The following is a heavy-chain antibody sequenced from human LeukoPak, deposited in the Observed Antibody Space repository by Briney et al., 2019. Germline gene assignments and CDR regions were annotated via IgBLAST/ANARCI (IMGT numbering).Heavy chain of an antibody. V-gene: IGHV3-53*01. CDR2: IYSGGTT. J-gene: IGHJ4*02. CDR3: ATFGRSRPSDHFDY. Sequence: PGGSLRLSCAASGFSVSSNYMSWVRQAPGKGLEWVSVIYSGGTTYYADSVKGRFTISRDTSKNTLYLQMNSLRAEDTAVYYCATFGRSRPSDHFDYWGQGTLVTVSS. CDR1: GFSVSSNY. D-gene: IGHD2-15*01.